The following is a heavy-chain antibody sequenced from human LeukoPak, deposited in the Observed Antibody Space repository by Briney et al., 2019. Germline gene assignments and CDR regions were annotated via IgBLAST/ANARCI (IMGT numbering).Heavy chain of an antibody. CDR1: RYTFNDYW. J-gene: IGHJ3*02. D-gene: IGHD3-22*01. V-gene: IGHV5-51*01. CDR2: IYPGDSDT. Sequence: GGSLKISCKGSRYTFNDYWIGWVRQMPGKGLEWMGIIYPGDSDTRYSPSFQGQVTISADKSISTAYLQWSSLKASDTAMYYCARTKYYYDSSGYYDAFDIWGQGTMVTVSS. CDR3: ARTKYYYDSSGYYDAFDI.